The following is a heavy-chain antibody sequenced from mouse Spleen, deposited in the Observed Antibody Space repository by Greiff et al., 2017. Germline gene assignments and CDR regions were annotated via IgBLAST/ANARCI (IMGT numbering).Heavy chain of an antibody. V-gene: IGHV2-6*02. Sequence: QVQLKESGPGLVAPSQSLSITCTVSGFSLTSYGVHWVRQPPGKGLEWLVVIWSDGSTTYNSALKSRLSISKDNSKSQVFLKMNSLQTDDTAMYYCARNDDYDGAWFAYWGQGTLVTVSA. CDR3: ARNDDYDGAWFAY. J-gene: IGHJ3*01. D-gene: IGHD2-4*01. CDR2: IWSDGST. CDR1: GFSLTSYG.